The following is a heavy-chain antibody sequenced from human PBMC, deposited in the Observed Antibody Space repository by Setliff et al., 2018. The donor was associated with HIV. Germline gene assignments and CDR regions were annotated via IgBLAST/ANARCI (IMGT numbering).Heavy chain of an antibody. CDR3: TRHPLRPGIAHHYYHIDV. V-gene: IGHV5-51*01. J-gene: IGHJ6*03. CDR2: IYPGDSDT. CDR1: GYFFPGSW. Sequence: GESLKISCKGSGYFFPGSWIGWVRQMPGTGLEGVATIYPGDSDTRYSPSFEGQVTISADKSTSTAYLQWSSLKASDTAIYYCTRHPLRPGIAHHYYHIDVWGTGTTVTVSS. D-gene: IGHD5-12*01.